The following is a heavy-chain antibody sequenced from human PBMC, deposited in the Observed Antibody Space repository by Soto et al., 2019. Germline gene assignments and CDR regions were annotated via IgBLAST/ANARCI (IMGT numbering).Heavy chain of an antibody. CDR1: GFTFSSYW. V-gene: IGHV3-7*03. D-gene: IGHD3-22*01. CDR2: IKQDGSEK. CDR3: ARDYYDSSGYYNNWFDP. Sequence: GGSLRLSCAASGFTFSSYWMSWVRQAPGKGLEWVANIKQDGSEKYYVDSVKGRFTISRDNAKNSLYLQMNSLRAEDTAVYYCARDYYDSSGYYNNWFDPWGQGTLVTVSS. J-gene: IGHJ5*02.